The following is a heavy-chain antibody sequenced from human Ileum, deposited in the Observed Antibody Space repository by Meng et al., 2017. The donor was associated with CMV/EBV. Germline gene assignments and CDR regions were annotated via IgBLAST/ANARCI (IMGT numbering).Heavy chain of an antibody. V-gene: IGHV3-30*02. J-gene: IGHJ4*02. CDR1: GFSFSTYG. CDR3: AKWRYDSGGSH. CDR2: VRPDGTNE. D-gene: IGHD2-15*01. Sequence: LCVAVGGVDTPAGSLTFSCAASGFSFSTYGMHWVRQVPGKGLEWVAFVRPDGTNEYYADSVKGRSTISRDNSNNMLYLQMNSLSAEDTAVYYCAKWRYDSGGSHWGQGTLVTVSS.